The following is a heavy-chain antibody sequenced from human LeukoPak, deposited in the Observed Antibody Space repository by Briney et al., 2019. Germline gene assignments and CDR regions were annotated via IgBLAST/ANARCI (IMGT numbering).Heavy chain of an antibody. CDR3: ARKLPPSSFYFDF. V-gene: IGHV3-23*01. CDR2: SIGSGFYT. J-gene: IGHJ4*02. CDR1: GFTFSDYD. D-gene: IGHD3-16*02. Sequence: GGPLRLSCVASGFTFSDYDMTWVRQAPGKGLEYVSSIGSGFYTFYAGSVKGRFSISRDNSKSALYLQMNSLRADDTAVYFCARKLPPSSFYFDFWGRGSLVTVSS.